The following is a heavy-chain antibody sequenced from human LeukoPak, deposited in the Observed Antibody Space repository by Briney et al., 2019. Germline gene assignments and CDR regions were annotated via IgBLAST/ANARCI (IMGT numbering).Heavy chain of an antibody. J-gene: IGHJ4*02. V-gene: IGHV3-23*01. CDR3: AIGSYCSGGSCYPLFDY. CDR1: GFTFSSHA. CDR2: ISGSGGST. D-gene: IGHD2-15*01. Sequence: SGGSLRLSCAASGFTFSSHAMSWVRQAPGKGLEWVSGISGSGGSTYYADSVKGRFTVSRDNSKNMLYLQMNSLRAEDTAVYYCAIGSYCSGGSCYPLFDYWGRGTLVTVSS.